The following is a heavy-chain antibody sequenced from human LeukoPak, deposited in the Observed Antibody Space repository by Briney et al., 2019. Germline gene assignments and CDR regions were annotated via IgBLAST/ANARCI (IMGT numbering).Heavy chain of an antibody. CDR1: GYTFSSYG. D-gene: IGHD5-18*01. CDR2: INAYNGNT. J-gene: IGHJ4*02. CDR3: VRDAERGYSYGSDY. V-gene: IGHV1-18*01. Sequence: GASVKVSCKASGYTFSSYGTTWVRQAPGQGLEWMGWINAYNGNTNYAQKLQGRVTITTDTSTSTAYMELRSLRSDDTAVYYCVRDAERGYSYGSDYWGQGTLLTVSS.